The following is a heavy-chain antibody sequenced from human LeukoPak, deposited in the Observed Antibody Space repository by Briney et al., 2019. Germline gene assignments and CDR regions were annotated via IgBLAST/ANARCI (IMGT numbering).Heavy chain of an antibody. Sequence: GGSLRLSCAASGFTFSSYWMSWVRQAPGKGLEWVANIQQDGSEKYFVDSVKGRFTISRDNAKNSLYLQMNSLRAEDTAVYYCARLPAYCSCTNCYYDYWGQGTLVTVSS. CDR2: IQQDGSEK. J-gene: IGHJ4*02. CDR1: GFTFSSYW. D-gene: IGHD2-2*01. V-gene: IGHV3-7*01. CDR3: ARLPAYCSCTNCYYDY.